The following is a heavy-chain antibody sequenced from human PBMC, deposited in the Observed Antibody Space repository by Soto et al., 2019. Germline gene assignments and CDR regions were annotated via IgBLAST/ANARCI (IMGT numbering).Heavy chain of an antibody. Sequence: VQLVESGGGLIQPGGSLRLSCAASGFTVSNNHMTWVRQAAGKGLELVSFVHGGGSASYADSVKGRFTISRDNSKNTLYLKMHSLRAEDTAIYYCAGRLTTAASLDYWGRGTLVTVSS. D-gene: IGHD3-16*01. CDR2: VHGGGSA. J-gene: IGHJ4*02. V-gene: IGHV3-53*01. CDR3: AGRLTTAASLDY. CDR1: GFTVSNNH.